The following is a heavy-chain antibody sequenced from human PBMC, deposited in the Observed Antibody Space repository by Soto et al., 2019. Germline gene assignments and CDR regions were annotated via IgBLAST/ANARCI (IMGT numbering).Heavy chain of an antibody. Sequence: QVQLVQSGAEVKKPGASVKVSCKASGYTFTGYYMHWVRQAPGQGLEWMGWINPNNGGTNYAQKFQGRVTMTRDTSISTAYMELSRLRSDDTAVYYCAREFTGGSQDYWGQGTLVTVSS. J-gene: IGHJ4*02. D-gene: IGHD2-8*02. CDR3: AREFTGGSQDY. CDR1: GYTFTGYY. V-gene: IGHV1-2*02. CDR2: INPNNGGT.